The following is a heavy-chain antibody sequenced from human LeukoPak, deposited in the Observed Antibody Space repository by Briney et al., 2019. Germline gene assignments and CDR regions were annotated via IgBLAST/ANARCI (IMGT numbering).Heavy chain of an antibody. J-gene: IGHJ6*02. V-gene: IGHV4-39*07. D-gene: IGHD2-15*01. CDR1: GGSISSSSYY. CDR3: ASFGWLLYYGMDV. Sequence: PSETLSLTCAVSGGSISSSSYYWGWIRQPPGKGLEWIGSIYCSGSTYYNPSLKSRVTISVDTSKNQFSLKLSSVTTADTAVYYCASFGWLLYYGMDVWGQGTTVTVSS. CDR2: IYCSGST.